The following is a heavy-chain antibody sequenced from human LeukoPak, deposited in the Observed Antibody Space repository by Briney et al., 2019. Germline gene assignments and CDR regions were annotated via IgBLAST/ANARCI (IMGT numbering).Heavy chain of an antibody. J-gene: IGHJ4*02. V-gene: IGHV3-23*01. CDR1: GFTLSRYA. CDR3: ARDSWGYSSLSPHDY. D-gene: IGHD6-19*01. Sequence: GGSLRLSCAASGFTLSRYAMNWVRQAPGKGLEWVSTITDSGAGTYYADSVRGRFTISRDKSKNTLYLQMHTLRVEDTAIYYCARDSWGYSSLSPHDYWGQGTLVTVSS. CDR2: ITDSGAGT.